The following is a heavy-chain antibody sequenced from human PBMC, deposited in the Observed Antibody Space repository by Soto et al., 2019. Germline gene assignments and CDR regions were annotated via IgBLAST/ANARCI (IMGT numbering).Heavy chain of an antibody. J-gene: IGHJ6*02. Sequence: QVQLEQSGAEVKKPGSSVKVSCKASGGSFSNAAISWVRQAPGQGLEWMGGIMPIFRTPDYAQKFQGRVTITADESTSTAYMELSGLRSDDTAIYSCARDKDRLQLGGNYYYILDVWGQGTTVTVPS. V-gene: IGHV1-69*12. CDR1: GGSFSNAA. CDR2: IMPIFRTP. CDR3: ARDKDRLQLGGNYYYILDV. D-gene: IGHD5-12*01.